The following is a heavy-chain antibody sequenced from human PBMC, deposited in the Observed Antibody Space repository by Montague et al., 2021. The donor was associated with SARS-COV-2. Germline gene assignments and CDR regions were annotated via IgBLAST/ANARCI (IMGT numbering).Heavy chain of an antibody. CDR2: IYYSGST. D-gene: IGHD2-15*01. J-gene: IGHJ3*02. Sequence: SETLSLTCTVSGGSISSSSYYWGWIRQPPGKGLEWIGSIYYSGSTYYNPSLKSRVTISVDTFKNQFSLKLSSVTAADTAVYYCARWKLYCSGGSCYSNRFDXWGQGTMVTVSS. CDR3: ARWKLYCSGGSCYSNRFDX. V-gene: IGHV4-39*01. CDR1: GGSISSSSYY.